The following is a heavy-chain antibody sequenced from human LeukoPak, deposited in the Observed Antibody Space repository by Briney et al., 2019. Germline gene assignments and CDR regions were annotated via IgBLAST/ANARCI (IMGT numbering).Heavy chain of an antibody. Sequence: ASVKVSCKASGYTFTSYGISWVRQAPGQGLEWMGWISAYNGNTNYAQKFQGRVTITADKSTSTAYMELSSLRSEDTAVYYCARFAEQLRGLGYYYYGMDVWGQGTTVTVSS. J-gene: IGHJ6*02. D-gene: IGHD6-6*01. CDR3: ARFAEQLRGLGYYYYGMDV. V-gene: IGHV1-18*01. CDR1: GYTFTSYG. CDR2: ISAYNGNT.